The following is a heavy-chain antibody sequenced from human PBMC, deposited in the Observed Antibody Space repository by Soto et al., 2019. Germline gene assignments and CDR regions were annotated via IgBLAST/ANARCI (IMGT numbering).Heavy chain of an antibody. D-gene: IGHD3-22*01. J-gene: IGHJ5*02. CDR3: ARQIDYYDSSGYYVNNNWFKP. Sequence: SVKVSCKASGGTFSSYSISWVRQAPGQWLELMGGIIPIFGTANYAQKFQGRVTITADESTSKAYMELSSLRSEETAVYYCARQIDYYDSSGYYVNNNWFKPWGQGTLDTVSS. V-gene: IGHV1-69*13. CDR1: GGTFSSYS. CDR2: IIPIFGTA.